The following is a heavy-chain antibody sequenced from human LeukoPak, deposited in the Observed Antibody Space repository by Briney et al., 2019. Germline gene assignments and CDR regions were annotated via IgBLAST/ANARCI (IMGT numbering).Heavy chain of an antibody. V-gene: IGHV4-61*02. Sequence: PSQTLSLTCTVSGGSISSGSYYWCWIRQPAGKGLEWIGRIYTSGSTNYNPSLKGRVTISVDRSKNQFSLKLSSVTAADTAVYYCASLVGADFDYWGQGTLVTVSS. CDR3: ASLVGADFDY. J-gene: IGHJ4*02. D-gene: IGHD1-26*01. CDR1: GGSISSGSYY. CDR2: IYTSGST.